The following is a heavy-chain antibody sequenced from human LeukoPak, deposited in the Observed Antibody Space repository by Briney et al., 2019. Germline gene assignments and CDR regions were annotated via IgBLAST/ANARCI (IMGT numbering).Heavy chain of an antibody. J-gene: IGHJ3*02. V-gene: IGHV1-18*03. CDR3: ARDRFFLPGPLYDSSGYHKWHDAFDI. Sequence: ASVTVSFTASGYTVTSYGISWVRQAPGQGLEWMGWISAYNGNTNYSQKLQGRVTMTTDTSTSTTYLLMTSLRSDDMAADYCARDRFFLPGPLYDSSGYHKWHDAFDIWGQGTMVTVSS. CDR2: ISAYNGNT. D-gene: IGHD3-22*01. CDR1: GYTVTSYG.